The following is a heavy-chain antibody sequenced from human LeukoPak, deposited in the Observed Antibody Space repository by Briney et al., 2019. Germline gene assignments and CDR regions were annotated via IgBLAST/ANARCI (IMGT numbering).Heavy chain of an antibody. CDR1: GYTFTGYY. Sequence: GASVKVSCKASGYTFTGYYMHWVRQAPGQGLEWMGRINPNSGGTNYAQKFQGRATMTRDTSISTAYMELSRLRSDDTAVYYCARGGSGFYYGSGSSDYWGQGTLVTVSS. J-gene: IGHJ4*02. CDR2: INPNSGGT. D-gene: IGHD3-10*01. CDR3: ARGGSGFYYGSGSSDY. V-gene: IGHV1-2*06.